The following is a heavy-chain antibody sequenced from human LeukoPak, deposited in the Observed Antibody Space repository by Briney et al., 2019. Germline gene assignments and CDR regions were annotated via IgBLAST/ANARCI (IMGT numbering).Heavy chain of an antibody. CDR1: GFAFSSHW. Sequence: PGGSLRLSCAASGFAFSSHWMHWVRQAPGEGLVWVARIITDGSGTGYADSVKGRFTISRDNAKNTVYLQMNSLRAEDTAVYYCARDSIGWYGIDYWGQGTLVTVSS. CDR3: ARDSIGWYGIDY. CDR2: IITDGSGT. J-gene: IGHJ4*02. V-gene: IGHV3-74*01. D-gene: IGHD6-19*01.